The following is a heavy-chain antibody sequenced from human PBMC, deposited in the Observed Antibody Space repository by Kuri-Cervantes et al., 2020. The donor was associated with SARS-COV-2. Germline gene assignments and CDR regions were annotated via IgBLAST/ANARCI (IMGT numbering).Heavy chain of an antibody. CDR3: ARGKYYDFWSGYYGPIDY. Sequence: GESLKISCAASGFTFSSYWMSWVRQAPGKGLEWVANIKQDGSEKYYVDSVKGRFTISRDNAKNSLYLQMNSLRAEDTAVYYCARGKYYDFWSGYYGPIDYWGQGTLVTVSS. J-gene: IGHJ4*02. D-gene: IGHD3-3*01. V-gene: IGHV3-7*02. CDR2: IKQDGSEK. CDR1: GFTFSSYW.